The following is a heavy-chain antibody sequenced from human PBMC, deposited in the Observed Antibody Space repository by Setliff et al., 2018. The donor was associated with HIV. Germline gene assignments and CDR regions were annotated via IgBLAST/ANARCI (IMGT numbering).Heavy chain of an antibody. Sequence: SETLSLTCTVSGGSISSSSYYWAWIRQPPGKGLEWIGNIYYSGSTYYNPSLKRRGAMSVDTSKNQFSLRLSSVTAADTAVYYCARVNGYNDFWSGPACYFQPWGQGTLVTVSS. CDR2: IYYSGST. J-gene: IGHJ1*01. CDR1: GGSISSSSYY. D-gene: IGHD3-3*01. V-gene: IGHV4-39*01. CDR3: ARVNGYNDFWSGPACYFQP.